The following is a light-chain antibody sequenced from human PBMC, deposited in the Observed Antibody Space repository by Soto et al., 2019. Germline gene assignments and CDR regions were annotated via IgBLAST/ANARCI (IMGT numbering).Light chain of an antibody. V-gene: IGLV4-69*01. Sequence: QLVLTQSPSASASLGASVKLTCTLSSGHSSYAIAWHQQQPEKGPRYLMKLNSDGSHSKGDGIPDRFSGSSSGAERYLTIPSLQSEDRADYYCQTGGTGILFGGGTKLTVL. J-gene: IGLJ2*01. CDR1: SGHSSYA. CDR2: LNSDGSH. CDR3: QTGGTGIL.